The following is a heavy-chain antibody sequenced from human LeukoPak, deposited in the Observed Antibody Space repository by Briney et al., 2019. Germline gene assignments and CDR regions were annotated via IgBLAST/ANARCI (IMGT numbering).Heavy chain of an antibody. CDR2: ISSRSTTM. CDR1: EFTFSSYS. V-gene: IGHV3-48*04. D-gene: IGHD6-19*01. CDR3: ATSSDWYPVSSDH. J-gene: IGHJ4*02. Sequence: GGSLRLSCAASEFTFSSYSMNWVRQAPGKGLEWVSYISSRSTTMYYADSVKGRFTISRDNAKNSLYLQMNSLRPEDTALYYCATSSDWYPVSSDHWGQGTLVTVSS.